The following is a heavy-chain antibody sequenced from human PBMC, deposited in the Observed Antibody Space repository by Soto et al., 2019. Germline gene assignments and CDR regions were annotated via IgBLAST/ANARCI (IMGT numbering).Heavy chain of an antibody. CDR1: GFTSTNYV. V-gene: IGHV3-23*01. Sequence: HPGGSLSLSCAASGFTSTNYVMNWVRQAPGKGLGWVSSISGSGTTTFYADSVKGRFIISRDNSKNTLYLQMNSLRAEDTALYYCAKDRVGGVPDAFDIWGQGTMVTVSS. CDR2: ISGSGTTT. J-gene: IGHJ3*02. CDR3: AKDRVGGVPDAFDI. D-gene: IGHD2-8*01.